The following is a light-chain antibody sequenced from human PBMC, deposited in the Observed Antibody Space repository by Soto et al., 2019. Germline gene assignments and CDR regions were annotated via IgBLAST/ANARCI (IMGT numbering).Light chain of an antibody. CDR3: QTWGSGIHV. CDR2: LNSDGSH. Sequence: QSVLTQSPSASASLGASVKLTCTLSSGHSSYAIAWHQQRPEKGPRSLMKLNSDGSHSKGDGIPDRFSGSSSGAERYLTISSLQAEDESDYYCQTWGSGIHVFGGGTKLTVL. V-gene: IGLV4-69*01. J-gene: IGLJ2*01. CDR1: SGHSSYA.